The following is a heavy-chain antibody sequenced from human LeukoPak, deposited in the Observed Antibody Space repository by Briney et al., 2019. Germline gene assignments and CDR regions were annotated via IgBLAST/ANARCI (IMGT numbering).Heavy chain of an antibody. CDR1: GGSFSGYY. Sequence: SETLSLTCAVYGGSFSGYYWSWIRQPPGKGLEWIGEINHSGSTNYNPSLKSRVTISVDTSKNQFSLKLSSVTAADTAVYYCARATRKTVAGSYVSLWFDPWGQGTLVTVSS. D-gene: IGHD1-26*01. CDR3: ARATRKTVAGSYVSLWFDP. J-gene: IGHJ5*02. CDR2: INHSGST. V-gene: IGHV4-34*01.